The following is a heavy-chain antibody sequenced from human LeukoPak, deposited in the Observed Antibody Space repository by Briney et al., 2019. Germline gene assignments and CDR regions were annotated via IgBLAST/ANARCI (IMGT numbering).Heavy chain of an antibody. CDR1: GYTFTSYD. Sequence: GASVKVSCKASGYTFTSYDINWVRQATGQGLEWMGWMNPNSGNTGYAQKFQGRVTITRNTSISTAYMELSSLRSEDTAMYYCARGPPVLTMVRGVNYYMDVWGKGTTVTVSS. CDR3: ARGPPVLTMVRGVNYYMDV. CDR2: MNPNSGNT. D-gene: IGHD3-10*01. V-gene: IGHV1-8*03. J-gene: IGHJ6*03.